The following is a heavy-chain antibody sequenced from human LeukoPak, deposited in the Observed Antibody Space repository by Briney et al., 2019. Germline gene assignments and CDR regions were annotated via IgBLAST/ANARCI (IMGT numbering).Heavy chain of an antibody. Sequence: PGGSLRLSCAASGFTFSSYEMNWVRQAPGKGLEWVSYISSSGSTIYYADSVKGRFTISRDNAKISLYLQMNSLRAEDTAVYYCARYDYVWGSYRYRGEFDYWGQGTLVTVSS. CDR2: ISSSGSTI. CDR3: ARYDYVWGSYRYRGEFDY. J-gene: IGHJ4*02. D-gene: IGHD3-16*02. CDR1: GFTFSSYE. V-gene: IGHV3-48*03.